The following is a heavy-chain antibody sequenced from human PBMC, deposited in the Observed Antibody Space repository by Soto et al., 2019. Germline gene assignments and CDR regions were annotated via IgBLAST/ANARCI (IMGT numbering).Heavy chain of an antibody. J-gene: IGHJ4*02. CDR2: ISSSSSYT. V-gene: IGHV3-11*05. CDR3: ARDQERRYGYNRPVFDY. CDR1: GINFSDYY. Sequence: PGGSLRISCAGSGINFSDYYMSWIRQAPGKGLEWVSYISSSSSYTNYADSVKGRFTISRDNAKNSLYLQMNSLRAEDTAVYYCARDQERRYGYNRPVFDYWGQGTPVTVSS. D-gene: IGHD5-12*01.